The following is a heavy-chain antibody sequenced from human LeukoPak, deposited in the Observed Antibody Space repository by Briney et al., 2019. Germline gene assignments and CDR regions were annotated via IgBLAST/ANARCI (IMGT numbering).Heavy chain of an antibody. CDR3: ARAVSDYYDSSGSKALDY. CDR2: INPSGGST. D-gene: IGHD3-22*01. CDR1: GYTFTNYY. J-gene: IGHJ4*02. V-gene: IGHV1-46*01. Sequence: ASVKVSCKASGYTFTNYYIHWVRQAPGQGLEWMGIINPSGGSTTYAQKFQGRVTMTRDTSTSTVYMELSSLRSEDTAVYYCARAVSDYYDSSGSKALDYWGQGTLVTVSS.